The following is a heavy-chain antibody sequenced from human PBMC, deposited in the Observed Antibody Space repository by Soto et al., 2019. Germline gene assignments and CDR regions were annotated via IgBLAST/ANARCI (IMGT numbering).Heavy chain of an antibody. D-gene: IGHD2-2*01. Sequence: KTSETLSLTCAVYGGPFSGYYWSWIRQPPGKGLEWIGEINHRGSTNYNPSLKSQITISLDTSKNQFSLKVTSVTAADTAVYYCARGSPTVIVPAALAPPPLRRGMDVWGQGSTVTVSS. J-gene: IGHJ6*02. CDR2: INHRGST. CDR3: ARGSPTVIVPAALAPPPLRRGMDV. CDR1: GGPFSGYY. V-gene: IGHV4-34*01.